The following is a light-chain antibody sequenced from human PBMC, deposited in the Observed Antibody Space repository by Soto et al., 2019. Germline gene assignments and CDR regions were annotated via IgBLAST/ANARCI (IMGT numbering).Light chain of an antibody. CDR3: QVCDSGSAHVV. V-gene: IGLV3-21*04. J-gene: IGLJ2*01. CDR2: SDT. CDR1: NIGSKG. Sequence: SYELTQPPSVSVAPGKTARISCGGKNIGSKGVHWYQQKPGQAPVLVIYSDTDLPPMLPERFSGSNSANLATLTISSVEAGDEADYYCQVCDSGSAHVVFGGGTMLAVL.